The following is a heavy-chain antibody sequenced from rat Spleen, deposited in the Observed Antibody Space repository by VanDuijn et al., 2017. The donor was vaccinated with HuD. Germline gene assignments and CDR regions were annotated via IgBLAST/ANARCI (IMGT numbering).Heavy chain of an antibody. Sequence: EVQLVESDGGLVQPGRSLKLSCAASGFTFSGYYMAWVRQAPTTGLEWVALISYDGSATYYRDSVKGRFTISRDNTKSTLILQMNSLRSEDTATYYCASLGTLDYWGQGVMVTVSS. CDR2: ISYDGSAT. J-gene: IGHJ2*01. V-gene: IGHV5-22*01. CDR3: ASLGTLDY. D-gene: IGHD1-5*01. CDR1: GFTFSGYY.